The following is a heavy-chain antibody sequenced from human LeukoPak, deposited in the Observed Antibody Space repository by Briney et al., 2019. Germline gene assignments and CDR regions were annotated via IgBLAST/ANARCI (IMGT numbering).Heavy chain of an antibody. CDR2: IWYDGSNK. V-gene: IGHV3-33*01. J-gene: IGHJ4*02. D-gene: IGHD2-2*01. CDR1: GFTFSSYG. CDR3: ARSVVVPAAIIDY. Sequence: GGSLRLSCAASGFTFSSYGVHWVRQAPGKGLEWVAVIWYDGSNKYYADSVKGRFTISRDNSKNTLYLQMNSLRAEDTAVYYCARSVVVPAAIIDYWGQGTLVTVSS.